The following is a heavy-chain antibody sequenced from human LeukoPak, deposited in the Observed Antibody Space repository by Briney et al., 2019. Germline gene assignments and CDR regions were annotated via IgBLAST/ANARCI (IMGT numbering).Heavy chain of an antibody. V-gene: IGHV4-39*07. Sequence: PSETLSLTCTVSGGSISSSSYYWVWIRQPPGKGLEWLGSIYHSGSTYYNPSLKSRVTISVDTSKNQFSLKLTSVTAADTAVYYCAREVRYFYYMDVWGKGTTVTVSS. J-gene: IGHJ6*03. CDR3: AREVRYFYYMDV. CDR1: GGSISSSSYY. CDR2: IYHSGST.